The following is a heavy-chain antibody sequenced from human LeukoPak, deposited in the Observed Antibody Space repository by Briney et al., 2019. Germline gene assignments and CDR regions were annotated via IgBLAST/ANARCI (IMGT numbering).Heavy chain of an antibody. CDR3: AREYYDYVWGSYRFDY. CDR1: GGSISSGGYY. CDR2: IYYSGST. Sequence: PSETLSLTCTVSGGSISSGGYYWSWIRQPPGKGLEWIGYIYYSGSTYYNPSLKSRVTISVDTSKNQFSLKLSSVTAADTAVYYCAREYYDYVWGSYRFDYWGQGTLVTVSS. J-gene: IGHJ4*02. D-gene: IGHD3-16*02. V-gene: IGHV4-30-4*08.